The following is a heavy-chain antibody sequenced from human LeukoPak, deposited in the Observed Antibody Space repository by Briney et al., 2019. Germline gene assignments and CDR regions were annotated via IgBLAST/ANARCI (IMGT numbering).Heavy chain of an antibody. CDR2: IWYDGSNK. CDR3: ARDRTVTTDAFDI. CDR1: GFTFSSYG. V-gene: IGHV3-33*01. J-gene: IGHJ3*02. Sequence: GGSLRLSCAASGFTFSSYGMHWVRQAPGKGLEWVAVIWYDGSNKYYADSVKGRFTIPRDNSKNTLYLQMNSLRAEDTAVYYCARDRTVTTDAFDIWGQGTMVTVSS. D-gene: IGHD4-17*01.